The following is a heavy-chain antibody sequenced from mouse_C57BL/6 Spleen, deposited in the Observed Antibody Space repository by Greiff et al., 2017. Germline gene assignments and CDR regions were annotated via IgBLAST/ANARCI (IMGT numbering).Heavy chain of an antibody. Sequence: VQLQQSGAELARPGASVKMSCKASGYTFTSYTMHWVKQRPGQGLEWIGYINPSSGYTKYNQKFKDKATLTADKSSSTAYMQLSSLTSEDSAVYYCARIYSNYEGAMDYWGQGTSVTVSS. CDR2: INPSSGYT. D-gene: IGHD2-5*01. CDR1: GYTFTSYT. V-gene: IGHV1-4*01. J-gene: IGHJ4*01. CDR3: ARIYSNYEGAMDY.